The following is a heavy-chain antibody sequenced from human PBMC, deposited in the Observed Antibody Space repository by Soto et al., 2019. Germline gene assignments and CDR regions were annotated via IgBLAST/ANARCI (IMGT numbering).Heavy chain of an antibody. V-gene: IGHV3-48*01. D-gene: IGHD3-16*01. Sequence: GGSLRLSCAASGFTFNSYGMNWVRQAPGKGLEWVSYISSSSSTIYYADSVKGRFTISRDNAKNSLYLQMNSLRAENTAVYYWGRGSRSLGVILPFDHWGPGGLVTVSS. CDR2: ISSSSSTI. CDR1: GFTFNSYG. J-gene: IGHJ4*01. CDR3: GRGSRSLGVILPFDH.